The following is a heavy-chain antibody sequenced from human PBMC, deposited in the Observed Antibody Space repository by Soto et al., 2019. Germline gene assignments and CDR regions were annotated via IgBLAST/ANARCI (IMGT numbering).Heavy chain of an antibody. J-gene: IGHJ3*02. CDR2: TYYRSKWYN. CDR3: ARGLLWFGELLFDAFDI. V-gene: IGHV6-1*01. Sequence: SQTLSLTCAISGDSVSSNSAAWNWIRQSPSRGLEWLGRTYYRSKWYNDYAVSVKSRITINPDTSKNQFSLQLNSVTPEDTAVYYCARGLLWFGELLFDAFDIWGQGTMVIVSS. D-gene: IGHD3-10*01. CDR1: GDSVSSNSAA.